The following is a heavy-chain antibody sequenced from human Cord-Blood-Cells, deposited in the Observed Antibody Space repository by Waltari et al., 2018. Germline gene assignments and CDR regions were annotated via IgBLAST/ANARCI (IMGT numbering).Heavy chain of an antibody. CDR1: GGSFSGYY. Sequence: QLQLQQWGAGLSKPSETLSLTCAVYGGSFSGYYWSWIRQPPGKGLEWIGEINHSGSTNYNPSLKSRVTISVDTSKNQFSLKLSSVTAADTAVYYCARGLNDAFDIWGQGTMVTVSS. CDR2: INHSGST. CDR3: ARGLNDAFDI. V-gene: IGHV4-34*01. J-gene: IGHJ3*02.